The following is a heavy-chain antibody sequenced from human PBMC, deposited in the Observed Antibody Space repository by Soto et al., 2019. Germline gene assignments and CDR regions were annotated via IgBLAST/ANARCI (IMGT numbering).Heavy chain of an antibody. CDR1: GFTFSTHG. J-gene: IGHJ4*02. CDR3: AKDWGGEGYSDASTIDY. D-gene: IGHD4-4*01. Sequence: QVQLVESGGGAVQPGRSLRLSCAASGFTFSTHGMHWVRQAPGKGLEWVAVISYDGSNEHYADSVKGRFTISRDNSKNTLYLQMNSLRAEDTAVFYCAKDWGGEGYSDASTIDYWGQGTLVTVSS. CDR2: ISYDGSNE. V-gene: IGHV3-30*18.